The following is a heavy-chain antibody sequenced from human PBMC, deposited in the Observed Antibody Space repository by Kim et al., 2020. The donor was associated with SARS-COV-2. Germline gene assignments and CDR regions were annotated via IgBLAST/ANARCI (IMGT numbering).Heavy chain of an antibody. CDR3: ARDEKSNGRVYYYGMDV. CDR2: IYATGRN. V-gene: IGHV4-4*07. D-gene: IGHD2-8*01. CDR1: GGSISNYY. Sequence: SETLSLTCTVSGGSISNYYWSWIRQPAGKGLEWIGRIYATGRNNYSPSLKSRVTMSVDTSKSQFSLKLSPVTAADTAVYYCARDEKSNGRVYYYGMDVWGQGTTVTVSS. J-gene: IGHJ6*02.